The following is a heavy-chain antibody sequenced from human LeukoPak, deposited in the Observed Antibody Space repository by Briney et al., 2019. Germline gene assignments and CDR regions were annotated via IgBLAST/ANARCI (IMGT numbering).Heavy chain of an antibody. D-gene: IGHD6-19*01. CDR1: GGSISSYY. CDR2: IYYSGST. CDR3: ARDSSGWYDY. V-gene: IGHV4-59*12. Sequence: KPSEPLSLTCTVSGGSISSYYWSWIRQPPGKGLEWIGYIYYSGSTNYNPSLKSRVTISVDTSKNQFSLKLSSVTAADTAVYYCARDSSGWYDYWGQGTLGPVSS. J-gene: IGHJ4*02.